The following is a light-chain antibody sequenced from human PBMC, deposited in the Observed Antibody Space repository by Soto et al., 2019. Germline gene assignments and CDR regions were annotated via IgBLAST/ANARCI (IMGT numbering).Light chain of an antibody. CDR2: DVS. Sequence: QSALTQPRSVSGSPGQSVTISCTGTSSDVGGYNYVSWYQQHPGKAPKLMIYDVSKRPSGVPDRFSGSKSGNTASLTISGLQAEDEADYYCCSYAGSYTQVFGTGTKLTLL. CDR1: SSDVGGYNY. V-gene: IGLV2-11*01. J-gene: IGLJ1*01. CDR3: CSYAGSYTQV.